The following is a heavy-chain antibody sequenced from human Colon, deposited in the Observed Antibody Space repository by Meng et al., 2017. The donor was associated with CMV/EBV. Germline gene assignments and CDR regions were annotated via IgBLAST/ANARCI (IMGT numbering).Heavy chain of an antibody. Sequence: CAISGDSVSTNSGAWNWLRQSPSRGLEWLGRTYYRSKWYNDYAVSVKSRITINPDTSKNQFSLQLTSVTPEDTAVYYCAKSLPHLDYWGQGTLVTVSS. J-gene: IGHJ4*02. D-gene: IGHD2-15*01. V-gene: IGHV6-1*01. CDR2: TYYRSKWYN. CDR1: GDSVSTNSGA. CDR3: AKSLPHLDY.